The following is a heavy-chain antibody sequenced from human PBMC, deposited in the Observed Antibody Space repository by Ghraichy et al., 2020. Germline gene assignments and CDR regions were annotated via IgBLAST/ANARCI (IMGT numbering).Heavy chain of an antibody. J-gene: IGHJ4*02. Sequence: SKTLSLTCAISGDSVSSNSATWNWIRQSPSRGLEWLGRTYYRSKWYNDYAVSVKSRVTINPDTSKNQFSLQLISVTPEDTAVYYCARGDCSTGRCYSDYWGQGTLVTVSS. V-gene: IGHV6-1*01. CDR3: ARGDCSTGRCYSDY. CDR1: GDSVSSNSAT. CDR2: TYYRSKWYN. D-gene: IGHD2-15*01.